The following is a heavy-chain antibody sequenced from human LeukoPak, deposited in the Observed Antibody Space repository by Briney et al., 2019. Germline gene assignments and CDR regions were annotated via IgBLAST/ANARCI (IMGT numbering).Heavy chain of an antibody. Sequence: ASVKVSCKASGYTFTGYYIHWVRQAPGQGLEWMGWVIPASGGTNYAQKFQGRVTMTRDTSISTAYMELSRLRSDDTAVYYCARDNANKDYWGQGTLVTVSS. CDR3: ARDNANKDY. J-gene: IGHJ4*02. D-gene: IGHD1/OR15-1a*01. CDR1: GYTFTGYY. CDR2: VIPASGGT. V-gene: IGHV1-2*02.